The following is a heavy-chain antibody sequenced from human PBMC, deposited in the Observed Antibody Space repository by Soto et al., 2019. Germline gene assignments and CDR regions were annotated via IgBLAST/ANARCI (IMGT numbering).Heavy chain of an antibody. D-gene: IGHD4-17*01. V-gene: IGHV5-51*01. CDR2: IYPSDSDT. CDR3: ARSHDYGGLIGAFDI. Sequence: GESLKISCKGSGYSFTSYWIGWVRQMPGKGLEWMGIIYPSDSDTRYSPSFQGQVTISADKSISTAYLQWSSLRASDTAIYFCARSHDYGGLIGAFDIWGQGTMVTVS. J-gene: IGHJ3*02. CDR1: GYSFTSYW.